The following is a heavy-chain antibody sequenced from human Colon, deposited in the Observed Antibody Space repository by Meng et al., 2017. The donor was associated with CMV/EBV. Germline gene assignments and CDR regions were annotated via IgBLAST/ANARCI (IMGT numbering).Heavy chain of an antibody. D-gene: IGHD1-7*01. CDR1: GFTFDDYA. J-gene: IGHJ6*02. V-gene: IGHV3-9*01. CDR2: ITWNSGRT. Sequence: SLKISCAASGFTFDDYAMHWVRQAPGKGLEWVSNITWNSGRTGYVDSVEGRFTISRDNAKNSLYLQMNGLRAEDTALYYCAKDISPVGGSTGYHGMDVWGQGTTVTVSS. CDR3: AKDISPVGGSTGYHGMDV.